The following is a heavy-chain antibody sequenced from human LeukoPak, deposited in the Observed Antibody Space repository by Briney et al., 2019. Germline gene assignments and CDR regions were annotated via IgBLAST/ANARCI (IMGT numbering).Heavy chain of an antibody. J-gene: IGHJ5*02. D-gene: IGHD5-12*01. V-gene: IGHV3-43*02. CDR1: GFTFDDYA. CDR2: ITGYGGST. CDR3: AKDRGYEVVFDP. Sequence: QTGGSLRLSCAASGFTFDDYAMHWVRQAPGKGLEWVSLITGYGGSTYYADSVKGRFTISRDNSKNSLYLQMNSLRSEDTALYYCAKDRGYEVVFDPWGQGTLVAVSS.